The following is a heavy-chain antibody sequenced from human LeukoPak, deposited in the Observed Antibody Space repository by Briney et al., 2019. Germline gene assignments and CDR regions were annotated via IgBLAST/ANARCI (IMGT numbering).Heavy chain of an antibody. D-gene: IGHD6-25*01. CDR1: GFTFSSWP. Sequence: GGSLRLSCAASGFTFSSWPMNWVRQAPGKGLEWVSYISSSYNTIYYADSVKGRFTISRDNAKNSLYLQMHSLRDEDTAVYYCARMFAATGDYWGQGTLVTVSS. CDR3: ARMFAATGDY. CDR2: ISSSYNTI. J-gene: IGHJ4*02. V-gene: IGHV3-48*02.